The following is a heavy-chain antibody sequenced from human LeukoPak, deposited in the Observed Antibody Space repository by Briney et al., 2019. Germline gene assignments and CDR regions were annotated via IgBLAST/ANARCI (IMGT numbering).Heavy chain of an antibody. J-gene: IGHJ6*03. Sequence: GGSLRLSCAASGFTFSSYGMHWVRQAPGKGLEWVAFIRYDGSNKYYADSVKGRFTISRDNSKNTLYLQMNSLRAEDTAVYYCAKDSIGAPFDLYYMDVWGKGTTVTVSS. V-gene: IGHV3-30*02. CDR2: IRYDGSNK. CDR1: GFTFSSYG. D-gene: IGHD3-16*01. CDR3: AKDSIGAPFDLYYMDV.